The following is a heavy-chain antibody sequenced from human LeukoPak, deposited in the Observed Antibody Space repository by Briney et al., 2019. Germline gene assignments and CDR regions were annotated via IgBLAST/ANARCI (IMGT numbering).Heavy chain of an antibody. CDR2: IYTSGST. CDR3: ARETNYSNRPRPDYYYYYMDV. V-gene: IGHV4-61*02. Sequence: SETLSLTCTVSGGSISSSSYYWSWIRQPAGKGLEWIGRIYTSGSTNYNPSLKSRVTISVDTSKNQFSLKLSSVTAADTAVYYCARETNYSNRPRPDYYYYYMDVWGKGTTVTVSS. CDR1: GGSISSSSYY. J-gene: IGHJ6*03. D-gene: IGHD4-11*01.